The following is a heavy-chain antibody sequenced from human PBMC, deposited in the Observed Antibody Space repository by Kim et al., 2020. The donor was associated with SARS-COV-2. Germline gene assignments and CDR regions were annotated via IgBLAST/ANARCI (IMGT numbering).Heavy chain of an antibody. Sequence: GESLKISCVTSGYDFSNSWIAWLRQVPGKGLDWMGVIYPGDSTPSYSPSFQGQVTISVDTSINTSYLHWSSLKASDTAIYFCARHPAGHFDYWGPGTLVT. CDR3: ARHPAGHFDY. J-gene: IGHJ4*02. V-gene: IGHV5-51*01. CDR1: GYDFSNSW. CDR2: IYPGDSTP.